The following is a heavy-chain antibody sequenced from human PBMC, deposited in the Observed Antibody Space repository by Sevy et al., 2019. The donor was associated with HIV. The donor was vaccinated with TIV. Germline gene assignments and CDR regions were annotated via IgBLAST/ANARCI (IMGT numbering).Heavy chain of an antibody. J-gene: IGHJ6*02. Sequence: ASVKVSCKASGYTFTGYYMHWVRQAPGQGLEWMGWINPNSGGTNYAQKFQGRVTMTRDTSISTAYMELGRLRSDDTAVYYCARAGSGYCSGGSCYYYYYYGMDVWGQGTTVTVSS. V-gene: IGHV1-2*02. D-gene: IGHD2-15*01. CDR2: INPNSGGT. CDR1: GYTFTGYY. CDR3: ARAGSGYCSGGSCYYYYYYGMDV.